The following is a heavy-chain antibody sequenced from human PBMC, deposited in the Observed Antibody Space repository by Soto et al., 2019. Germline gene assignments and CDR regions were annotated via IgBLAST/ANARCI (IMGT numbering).Heavy chain of an antibody. CDR1: GFTFSSYG. D-gene: IGHD4-17*01. Sequence: GGSLRLSCAASGFTFSSYGMHWVRQAPGKGLEWISVIWYSSSNKYYADSVKGRFTISRDSAENSVYLQMNSLRDEDTAIYYCARDSYGDYALDSWGQGALVTVAS. CDR2: IWYSSSNK. CDR3: ARDSYGDYALDS. J-gene: IGHJ4*02. V-gene: IGHV3-33*01.